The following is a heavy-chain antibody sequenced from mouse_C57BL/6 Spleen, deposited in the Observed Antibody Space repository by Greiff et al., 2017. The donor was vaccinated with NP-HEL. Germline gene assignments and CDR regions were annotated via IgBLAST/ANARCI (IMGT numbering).Heavy chain of an antibody. D-gene: IGHD2-1*01. J-gene: IGHJ4*01. Sequence: QVQLQQSGAELVRPGASVTLSCKASGYTFTDYEMHWAKQTPVHGLEWIGAIDPETGGTAYNQKFKGKAILTADKSSSTAYMELRSLTSEDSAVYYCTNYGTYYAMDYWGQGTSVTVSS. CDR2: IDPETGGT. V-gene: IGHV1-15*01. CDR3: TNYGTYYAMDY. CDR1: GYTFTDYE.